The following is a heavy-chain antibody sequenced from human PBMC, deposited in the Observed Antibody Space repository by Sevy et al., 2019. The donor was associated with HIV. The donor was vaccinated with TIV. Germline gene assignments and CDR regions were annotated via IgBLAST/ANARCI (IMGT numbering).Heavy chain of an antibody. CDR3: ARVQVYDGGGYRLSYYGADV. V-gene: IGHV3-48*01. CDR1: GFTFSSYS. CDR2: ISSSSSTI. D-gene: IGHD3-22*01. J-gene: IGHJ6*02. Sequence: GGSLRLSCAASGFTFSSYSMNWVRQAPGKGLEWVSYISSSSSTIYYPDSVEGRFTISRDNTKNALYLQLKSLRAEDTSVYYCARVQVYDGGGYRLSYYGADVWGQGTTVTVSS.